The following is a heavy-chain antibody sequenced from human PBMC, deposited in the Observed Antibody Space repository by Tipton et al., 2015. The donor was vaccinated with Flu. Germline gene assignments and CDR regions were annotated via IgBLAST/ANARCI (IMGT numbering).Heavy chain of an antibody. V-gene: IGHV1-2*04. CDR1: GYTFTGYY. CDR3: ARDAMGDYYYLMDV. D-gene: IGHD5-18*01. Sequence: QLVQSGAEVKKPGASVKVSCKASGYTFTGYYMHWVRQAPGQGLEWMGRINPNSGGTNYAQKFQGWVTMTRDTSISTAYMELSRLRSDDTAVYYCARDAMGDYYYLMDVWGQGTTVTVSS. CDR2: INPNSGGT. J-gene: IGHJ6*02.